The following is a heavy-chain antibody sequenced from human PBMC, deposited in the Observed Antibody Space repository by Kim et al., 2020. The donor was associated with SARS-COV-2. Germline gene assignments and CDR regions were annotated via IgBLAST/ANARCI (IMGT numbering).Heavy chain of an antibody. D-gene: IGHD3-22*01. J-gene: IGHJ4*02. CDR3: TRLYYYDSSGYYPSDY. CDR1: GFTFSGSA. CDR2: IRSKANSYAT. Sequence: GGSLRLSCAASGFTFSGSAMHWVRQASGKGLEWVGRIRSKANSYATAYAASVKGRFTISRDDSKNTAYLQMNSLKTEDTAVYYCTRLYYYDSSGYYPSDYWGQGTLVTVSS. V-gene: IGHV3-73*01.